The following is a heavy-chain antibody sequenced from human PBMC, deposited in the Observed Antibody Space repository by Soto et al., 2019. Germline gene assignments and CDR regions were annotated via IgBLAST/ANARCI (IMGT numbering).Heavy chain of an antibody. J-gene: IGHJ6*02. CDR1: EFTFSSYS. CDR2: ISSSSSDI. Sequence: GGSLRLSCAASEFTFSSYSLNWVRQAPGKGLEWVSSISSSSSDIYYADSVKGRFTISRDNAKNSLYLQMNSLRAEDTAVYYCARYPQTDLPDGPLPYGSGHGGFSGNSTYEMDVWGLETTLTVSS. CDR3: ARYPQTDLPDGPLPYGSGHGGFSGNSTYEMDV. V-gene: IGHV3-21*01. D-gene: IGHD3-10*01.